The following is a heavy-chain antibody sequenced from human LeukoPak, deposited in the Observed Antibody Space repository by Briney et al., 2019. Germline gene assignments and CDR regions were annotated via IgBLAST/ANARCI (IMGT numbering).Heavy chain of an antibody. J-gene: IGHJ4*02. V-gene: IGHV4-59*11. CDR3: ARDGEGDEGWDY. Sequence: SETLSLTCSVSPVSIRRHFWIWIRQSLGKGLEYIGRFSYSGNTDYNPSLKGRVSISADTSKNQFFLRLISVTAADTAIYYCARDGEGDEGWDYWGQGTLVTVSS. CDR2: FSYSGNT. D-gene: IGHD3-10*01. CDR1: PVSIRRHF.